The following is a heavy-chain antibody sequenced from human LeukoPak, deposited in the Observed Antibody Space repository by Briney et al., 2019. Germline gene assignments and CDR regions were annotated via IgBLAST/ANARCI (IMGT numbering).Heavy chain of an antibody. CDR2: FFYSGST. D-gene: IGHD2-15*01. CDR3: ARPLSLGYCSGGSCYGRGAWFDR. CDR1: GGSISSYY. V-gene: IGHV4-59*01. J-gene: IGHJ5*02. Sequence: SETLSLTCTVSGGSISSYYWSWIRQPPGKGLEWIGYFFYSGSTNYNPSLKSRVTISVDTSKNQFSLKLSSVTAADTAVYYCARPLSLGYCSGGSCYGRGAWFDRWGQGTLVTVSS.